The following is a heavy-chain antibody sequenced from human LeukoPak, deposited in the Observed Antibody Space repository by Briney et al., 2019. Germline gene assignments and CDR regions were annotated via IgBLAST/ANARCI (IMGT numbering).Heavy chain of an antibody. CDR1: GFNFNDAA. CDR2: IASSGRNT. J-gene: IGHJ3*01. CDR3: AKDIQLSA. D-gene: IGHD5-24*01. Sequence: GGSLRLSCAASGFNFNDAAMTWVRQAPGKGLELVSLIASSGRNTYYTDSVRGRFTISRDNSKKTLSLQMNSLRVEDTAIYYCAKDIQLSAWGRGTMVTVSS. V-gene: IGHV3-23*01.